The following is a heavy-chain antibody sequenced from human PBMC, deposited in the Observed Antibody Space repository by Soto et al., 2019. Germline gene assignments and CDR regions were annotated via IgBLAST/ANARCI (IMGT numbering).Heavy chain of an antibody. V-gene: IGHV3-33*01. CDR3: ARDETLYSSGNYYYYGMDV. D-gene: IGHD6-19*01. CDR1: GFTFSSYG. CDR2: IWYDGSNK. Sequence: QVQLVESGGGVVQPGRSLRLSCAASGFTFSSYGMHWVRQAPGKGLEWVAVIWYDGSNKYYADSVKGRFTISRDNSKNTVYLQMNSLRAEDTAVYYCARDETLYSSGNYYYYGMDVWGQGTTVTVSS. J-gene: IGHJ6*02.